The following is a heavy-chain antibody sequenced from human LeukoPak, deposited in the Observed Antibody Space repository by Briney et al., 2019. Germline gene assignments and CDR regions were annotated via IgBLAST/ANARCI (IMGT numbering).Heavy chain of an antibody. J-gene: IGHJ4*02. CDR3: ARELAAAGTGYFDY. CDR2: ISSSSSYI. D-gene: IGHD6-13*01. V-gene: IGHV3-21*01. Sequence: GSLSLSCAASGFTFSSYSMNWVRPAPGKGLEWVSSISSSSSYIYYADSVKGRFTISRDNAKNSLYLQMNSLRAEDTAVYYCARELAAAGTGYFDYWGQGTLVTVSS. CDR1: GFTFSSYS.